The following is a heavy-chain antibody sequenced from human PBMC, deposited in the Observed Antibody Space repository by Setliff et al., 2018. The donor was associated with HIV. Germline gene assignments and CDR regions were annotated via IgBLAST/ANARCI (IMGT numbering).Heavy chain of an antibody. J-gene: IGHJ5*02. V-gene: IGHV4-34*01. CDR3: ARGHEYYYGSGSLSNWFDP. Sequence: SETLSLTCAIYGGSFSGYYWSWIRQPPGKGLEWIGEINHSGSTNYDPSLKSRVTISVDTSKNQFSLKLSSVTAADTAVYYCARGHEYYYGSGSLSNWFDPWGQGTLVTVS. D-gene: IGHD3-10*01. CDR2: INHSGST. CDR1: GGSFSGYY.